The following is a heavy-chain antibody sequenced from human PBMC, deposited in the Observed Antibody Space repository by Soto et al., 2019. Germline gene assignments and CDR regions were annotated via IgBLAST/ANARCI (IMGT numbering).Heavy chain of an antibody. CDR3: ARHSDNAFDI. V-gene: IGHV3-30*03. CDR2: ITRNGSKK. Sequence: GGSLRLSCAASGFTFSSYWMSWVRQAPGKGLEWVAAITRNGSKKYYADSVKGRFTISRDNSKNTLYLQMNSLRAEDTAVYYCARHSDNAFDIWGQGTMVTVSS. D-gene: IGHD3-22*01. CDR1: GFTFSSYW. J-gene: IGHJ3*02.